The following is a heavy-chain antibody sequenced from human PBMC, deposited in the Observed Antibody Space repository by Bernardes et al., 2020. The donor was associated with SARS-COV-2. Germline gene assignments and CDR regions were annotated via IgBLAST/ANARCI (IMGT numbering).Heavy chain of an antibody. J-gene: IGHJ5*02. D-gene: IGHD3-22*01. V-gene: IGHV4-39*01. CDR3: ARRLESISMIVVVSSWFDP. CDR1: GRSINSISYY. CDR2: IFYSGNT. Sequence: SEPLSLTCTVTGRSINSISYYWGWLLQPPGRGLEWIGTIFYSGNTYYNPSLKSRFTMSVDTSKNQFSLKLSSVTAADTAIYYCARRLESISMIVVVSSWFDPWGQGTLVTVSS.